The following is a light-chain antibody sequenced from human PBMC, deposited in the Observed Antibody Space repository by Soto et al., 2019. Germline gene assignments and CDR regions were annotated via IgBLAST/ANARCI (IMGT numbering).Light chain of an antibody. CDR1: QSVSSY. J-gene: IGKJ2*01. CDR2: DAS. CDR3: QQRSNWPPYT. Sequence: EIXLTQSPATLSLSPGERATLSCRASQSVSSYLAWYQQKPGQAPRLLIYDASNRATGIPARFSGSGSGTDFTPPISSLEPEDFAVYYYQQRSNWPPYTFGQGTKLEIK. V-gene: IGKV3-11*01.